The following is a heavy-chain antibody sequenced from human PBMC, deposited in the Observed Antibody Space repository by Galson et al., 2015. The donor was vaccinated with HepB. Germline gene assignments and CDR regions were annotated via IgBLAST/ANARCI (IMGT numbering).Heavy chain of an antibody. CDR3: ASSRYCSSTSCYPFAFDP. V-gene: IGHV1-69*13. Sequence: QSGAEVTKPGPSVKVSCKASGGTFSSYAISWERQAPGQGLEWMGGIIPIFGTANYAQKFQGRVTITADESTSTAYMELSSLRSEDTAVYYCASSRYCSSTSCYPFAFDPWGQGTLVTVSS. CDR1: GGTFSSYA. CDR2: IIPIFGTA. D-gene: IGHD2-2*01. J-gene: IGHJ5*02.